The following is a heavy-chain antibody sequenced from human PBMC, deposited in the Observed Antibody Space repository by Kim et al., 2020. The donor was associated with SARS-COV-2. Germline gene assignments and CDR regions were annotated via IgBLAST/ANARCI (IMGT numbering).Heavy chain of an antibody. V-gene: IGHV3-74*01. CDR3: ASDLLSVDTSMVNY. D-gene: IGHD5-18*01. CDR1: GFTFSSYW. Sequence: GGSLRLSCAASGFTFSSYWMHWVRQAPGKGPVWASQINSDGSITTYADSVKGRFTISRDNAKNTLYLQMNSLRVEDTAVYYCASDLLSVDTSMVNYWGQGTLVTVSS. CDR2: INSDGSIT. J-gene: IGHJ4*02.